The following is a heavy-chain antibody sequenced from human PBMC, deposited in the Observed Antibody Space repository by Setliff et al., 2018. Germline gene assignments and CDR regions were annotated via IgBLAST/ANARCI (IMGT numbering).Heavy chain of an antibody. CDR1: GYSISSGYY. Sequence: SETLSLTCAVSGYSISSGYYWGWIRQPPGKGLEWIGSIYHSGSTYYNPSLKSRVTISVDTSKNQFSLRAEDTAVYYCACPDILTGLSDYWGQGTLVTVSS. CDR3: ACPDILTGLSDY. V-gene: IGHV4-38-2*01. CDR2: IYHSGST. D-gene: IGHD3-9*01. J-gene: IGHJ4*02.